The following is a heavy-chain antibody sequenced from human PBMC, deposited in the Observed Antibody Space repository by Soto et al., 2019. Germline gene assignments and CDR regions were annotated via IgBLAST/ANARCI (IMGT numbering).Heavy chain of an antibody. CDR2: INHSGST. D-gene: IGHD3-10*01. Sequence: SESLSLTCAVYGGSFSGYYWSWIRQPPGKGLEWIGEINHSGSTNYNPSLKSRVTISVDTSKNQFSLKLSSVTAADTAVYYCARANLWFGELALTDVWGQGTTVTVSS. CDR3: ARANLWFGELALTDV. V-gene: IGHV4-34*01. J-gene: IGHJ6*02. CDR1: GGSFSGYY.